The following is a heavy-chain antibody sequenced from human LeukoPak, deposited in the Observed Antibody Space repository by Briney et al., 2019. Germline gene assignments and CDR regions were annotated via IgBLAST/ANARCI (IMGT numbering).Heavy chain of an antibody. J-gene: IGHJ4*02. CDR2: ISGSGGST. D-gene: IGHD1-26*01. V-gene: IGHV3-23*01. CDR3: ARGGSWDSLTD. Sequence: GGSLRLSCAASGFTFSSYAMSWVRQAPGKGLEWVSAISGSGGSTYYADSVKGRFTISRDNAKNSLYLQMNSLRSEDTAVYYCARGGSWDSLTDWGQGTLVTVSS. CDR1: GFTFSSYA.